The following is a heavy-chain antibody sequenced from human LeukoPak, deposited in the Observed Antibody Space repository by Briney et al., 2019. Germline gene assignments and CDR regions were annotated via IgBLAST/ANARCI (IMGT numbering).Heavy chain of an antibody. V-gene: IGHV3-9*01. J-gene: IGHJ6*03. Sequence: PGGSLRLSCAASGFIFDDYAMHWVRHVPGKGLEWVSGISWKGDKIGYADSVKGRFTISRDNAKKSLYLQMNSPRPEDTALYYCAKSGILQGYYFYYMDVWGKGTTVTIAS. D-gene: IGHD2/OR15-2a*01. CDR2: ISWKGDKI. CDR3: AKSGILQGYYFYYMDV. CDR1: GFIFDDYA.